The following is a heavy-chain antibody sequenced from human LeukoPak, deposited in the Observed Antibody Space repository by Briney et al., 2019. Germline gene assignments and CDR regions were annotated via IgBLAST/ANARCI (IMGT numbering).Heavy chain of an antibody. D-gene: IGHD1-26*01. CDR2: ISGSGGST. Sequence: SGGSLRLSCAASGFTFSSYAVSWVRQAPGKGLEWVSAISGSGGSTYYADSVKGRFTISRDNSKNTLYLQMNSLRAEDTAVYYCTKDRESGSYYSTIDAFDIWGQGTMVTVSS. J-gene: IGHJ3*02. V-gene: IGHV3-23*01. CDR1: GFTFSSYA. CDR3: TKDRESGSYYSTIDAFDI.